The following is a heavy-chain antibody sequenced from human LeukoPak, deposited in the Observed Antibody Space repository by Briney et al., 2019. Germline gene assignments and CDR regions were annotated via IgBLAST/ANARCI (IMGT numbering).Heavy chain of an antibody. D-gene: IGHD5-18*01. V-gene: IGHV4-34*01. CDR3: ARLQLWPDARRGSDY. CDR1: GGSFSGYY. Sequence: SETLSLTCAVYGGSFSGYYWSWIRQPPGRGLEWIGEINHRGSTNYNPSLKSRVTISVDTSKNHFSLKLSSVTAADTAVYYCARLQLWPDARRGSDYWGQGTLVTVSS. CDR2: INHRGST. J-gene: IGHJ4*02.